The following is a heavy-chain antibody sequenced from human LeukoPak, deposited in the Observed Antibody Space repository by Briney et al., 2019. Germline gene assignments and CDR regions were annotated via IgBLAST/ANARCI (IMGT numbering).Heavy chain of an antibody. CDR3: AKVAVAGPPDY. CDR2: INSDGGST. J-gene: IGHJ4*02. Sequence: GGSLRLSCAASGFTFSSYWMHWVRQAPGKGLVWVLRINSDGGSTSYADSVKGRFTISRDNAKNTLYLQMNSLRAEDTAVYYCAKVAVAGPPDYWGQGTLVTVSS. V-gene: IGHV3-74*01. D-gene: IGHD6-19*01. CDR1: GFTFSSYW.